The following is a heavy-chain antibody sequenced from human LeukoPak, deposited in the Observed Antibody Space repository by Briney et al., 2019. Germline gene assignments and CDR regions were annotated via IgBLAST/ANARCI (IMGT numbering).Heavy chain of an antibody. CDR3: ATPSDLGARPTPFDY. CDR1: GYTLTELS. CDR2: FDPEDGET. J-gene: IGHJ4*02. Sequence: GASVKVSCKVSGYTLTELSMHWVRQAPGKGLEWMGGFDPEDGETIYAQKFQGRVTMTEDTSTDTAYMELSSLRSEDTAVYYCATPSDLGARPTPFDYWGQGTLVSVSS. D-gene: IGHD1-26*01. V-gene: IGHV1-24*01.